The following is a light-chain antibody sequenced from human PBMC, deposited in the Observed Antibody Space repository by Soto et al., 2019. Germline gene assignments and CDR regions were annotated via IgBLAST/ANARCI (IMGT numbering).Light chain of an antibody. CDR1: QSVSSSY. J-gene: IGKJ1*01. Sequence: EIVLTQSPGTLSLSPGERATLSCRASQSVSSSYLAWYQQKPGQAPRLLIYGASSRAEGISDRFSGSGSGTDFILTIRRLEPEDFAVYYCQQYVRSPWTFGQGTKVEIK. V-gene: IGKV3-20*01. CDR3: QQYVRSPWT. CDR2: GAS.